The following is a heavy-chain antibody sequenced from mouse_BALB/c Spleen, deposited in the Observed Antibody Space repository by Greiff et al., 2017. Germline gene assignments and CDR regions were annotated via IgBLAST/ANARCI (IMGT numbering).Heavy chain of an antibody. V-gene: IGHV10S3*01. D-gene: IGHD1-1*01. CDR3: VRERENYYGSSYWFAY. CDR1: GFTFNTNA. Sequence: EVQLVETGGGLVQPKGSLKLSCAASGFTFNTNAMNWVRQAPGKGLEWVARIRSKSNNYATYYADSVKDRFTISRDDSQSMLYLQMNNLKTEDTAMYYCVRERENYYGSSYWFAYWGQGTLVTVSA. J-gene: IGHJ3*01. CDR2: IRSKSNNYAT.